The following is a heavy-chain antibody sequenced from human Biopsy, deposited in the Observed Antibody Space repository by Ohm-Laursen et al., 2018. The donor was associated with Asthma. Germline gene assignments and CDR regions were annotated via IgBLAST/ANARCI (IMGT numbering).Heavy chain of an antibody. V-gene: IGHV3-30*18. CDR2: ISFDGSNE. CDR1: GFCFSNVG. J-gene: IGHJ4*02. CDR3: AKELFPGWELRRGPDS. D-gene: IGHD1-26*01. Sequence: SLRLSCTASGFCFSNVGMHWVRQAQGKGLEWVAVISFDGSNEDYADSVKGRFTISRDNSKNTLFLEMNSLRPEDTAVYYCAKELFPGWELRRGPDSWGQGTLVTVSS.